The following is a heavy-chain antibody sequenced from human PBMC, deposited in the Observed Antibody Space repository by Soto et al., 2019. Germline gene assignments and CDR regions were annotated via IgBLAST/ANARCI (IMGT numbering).Heavy chain of an antibody. J-gene: IGHJ4*02. D-gene: IGHD6-13*01. CDR1: GGSISSHY. V-gene: IGHV4-59*11. CDR3: ARGAAPGGSDS. CDR2: MYYTGSP. Sequence: LETLSLTCTVSGGSISSHYWSWIRQPPGPGLEWIAYMYYTGSPNYNPSLKSRVTISVDTSKNQFSLNLSFVTAADTAVYYCARGAAPGGSDSWGQGTLVTVSS.